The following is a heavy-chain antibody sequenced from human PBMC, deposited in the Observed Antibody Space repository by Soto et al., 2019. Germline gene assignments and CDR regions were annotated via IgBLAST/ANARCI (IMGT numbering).Heavy chain of an antibody. Sequence: PGESLKISCKGSGYSFTSYWIGWVRQMPGKGLEWMGIIYPGDSDTRYSPSFQGQVTISADKSISTAYLQWSSLKASDTATYYCARCVVPSYYYYYGMDVWGQGTTVTVSS. CDR2: IYPGDSDT. V-gene: IGHV5-51*01. J-gene: IGHJ6*02. CDR3: ARCVVPSYYYYYGMDV. CDR1: GYSFTSYW. D-gene: IGHD2-2*01.